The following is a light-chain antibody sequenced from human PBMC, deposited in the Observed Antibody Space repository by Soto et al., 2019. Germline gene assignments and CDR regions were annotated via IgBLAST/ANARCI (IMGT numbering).Light chain of an antibody. Sequence: QTVVTQEPSLTVSPGGTVTLTCASSTGAVTSGFYPSWFQQKPGQAPRSLIYSTGNKHSWTPARFSGSLLGGKAALTLSGVQPEDEAEFYCLLYYGGAQVFGGGTKRPS. CDR1: TGAVTSGFY. CDR3: LLYYGGAQV. J-gene: IGLJ2*01. CDR2: STG. V-gene: IGLV7-43*01.